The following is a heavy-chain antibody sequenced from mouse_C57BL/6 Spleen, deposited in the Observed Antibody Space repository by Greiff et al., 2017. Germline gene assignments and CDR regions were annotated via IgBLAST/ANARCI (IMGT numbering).Heavy chain of an antibody. J-gene: IGHJ4*01. V-gene: IGHV5-4*03. CDR3: ARAYYSNPHAMDY. D-gene: IGHD2-5*01. CDR1: GFTFSSYA. CDR2: ISDGGSYT. Sequence: EVNVVESGGGLVKPGGSLKLSCAASGFTFSSYAMSWVRQTPEKRLEWVATISDGGSYTYYPDNVKGRFTISRDNAKNNLYLQMSHLKSEDTAMYYCARAYYSNPHAMDYWGQGTSVTVSS.